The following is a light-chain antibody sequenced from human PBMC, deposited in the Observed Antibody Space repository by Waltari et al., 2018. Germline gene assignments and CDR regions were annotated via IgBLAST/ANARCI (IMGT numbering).Light chain of an antibody. CDR1: QSVSSN. J-gene: IGKJ1*01. CDR3: QQYNDWWT. CDR2: GAS. V-gene: IGKV3-15*01. Sequence: EIVMTQSPATLSVSPGERATLSCRASQSVSSNLAWYQHKPGQAPRLLIYGASTTAAGIPARFSCRGSGTEVTLAISSLQSEDFVVYYCQQYNDWWTFGQGTKVEIK.